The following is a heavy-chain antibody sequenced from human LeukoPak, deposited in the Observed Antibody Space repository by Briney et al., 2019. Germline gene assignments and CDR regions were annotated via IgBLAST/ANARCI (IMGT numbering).Heavy chain of an antibody. CDR1: GGTFSSYA. CDR2: IIPIFGTA. J-gene: IGHJ4*02. D-gene: IGHD4-11*01. CDR3: ARDPGGLHAY. Sequence: ASVKVSCKASGGTFSSYAISWVRQAPGQGLEWMGRIIPIFGTANYAQKFQGRVTITTDESTSTAYMELSSLRSEDTAVYYCARDPGGLHAYWGQGTLVTVSS. V-gene: IGHV1-69*05.